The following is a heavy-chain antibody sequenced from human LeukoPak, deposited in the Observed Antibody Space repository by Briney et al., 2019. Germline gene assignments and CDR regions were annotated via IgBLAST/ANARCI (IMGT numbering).Heavy chain of an antibody. CDR2: INPSGGST. J-gene: IGHJ4*02. CDR1: GYTFTSYY. CDR3: ATVGTVTSSFDY. V-gene: IGHV1-46*01. D-gene: IGHD4-17*01. Sequence: ASVKVSCKASGYTFTSYYMHWVRQAPGQGLEWMGIINPSGGSTIYAQKFQGRVTMTEDTSTDTAYMELSSLRSEDTAVYYCATVGTVTSSFDYWGQGTLVTVSS.